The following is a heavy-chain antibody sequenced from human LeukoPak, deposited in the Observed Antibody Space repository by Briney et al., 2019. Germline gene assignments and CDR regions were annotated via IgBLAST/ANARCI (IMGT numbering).Heavy chain of an antibody. Sequence: GGSLRLSCAASGFTFSSYGMHWVRQAPGKGLEWVAFIRYDGSNKYYADSVKGRFTISRDNSQNTLYLQMNSLRAEDTAVYYCASIVVVPAAKAHDAFDMWGQATIVTVSS. V-gene: IGHV3-30*02. J-gene: IGHJ3*02. CDR1: GFTFSSYG. CDR3: ASIVVVPAAKAHDAFDM. CDR2: IRYDGSNK. D-gene: IGHD2-2*01.